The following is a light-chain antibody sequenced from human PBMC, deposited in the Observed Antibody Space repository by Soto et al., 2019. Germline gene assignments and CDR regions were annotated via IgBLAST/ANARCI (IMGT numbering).Light chain of an antibody. Sequence: EIVFTQSPSTLSLSPGERATLSCRASQSVSRHLAWYQQKPGQTPRHPIFGASTRAAGSPARFSGSGSGTEFTLTISSLLYEDFAVYYCQQYTNWPPWTFGRGTKVDI. J-gene: IGKJ1*01. CDR2: GAS. CDR3: QQYTNWPPWT. CDR1: QSVSRH. V-gene: IGKV3-15*01.